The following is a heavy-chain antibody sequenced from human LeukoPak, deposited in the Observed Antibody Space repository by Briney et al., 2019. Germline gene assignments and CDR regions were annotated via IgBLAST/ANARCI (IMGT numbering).Heavy chain of an antibody. Sequence: EASVKVSCKASGGTFSSYAISWVRQAPGQGLEWMGGIIPIFGTANYAQKFQGRVTITADESTSTAYMELSSLRSEDTAVYYCARDKFVGYYYYGMDVWGQGTTVTVSS. V-gene: IGHV1-69*13. CDR2: IIPIFGTA. J-gene: IGHJ6*02. CDR3: ARDKFVGYYYYGMDV. D-gene: IGHD1-26*01. CDR1: GGTFSSYA.